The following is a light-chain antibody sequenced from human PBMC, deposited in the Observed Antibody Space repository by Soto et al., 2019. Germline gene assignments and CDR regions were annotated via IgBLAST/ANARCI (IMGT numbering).Light chain of an antibody. Sequence: QSVLPQPRSVSGSPGQSVTISCTGTSSDVGGYNYVSWYQQHPGKAPKLIIYDVSKRPSGVPDRFSGSKSGNTASLTISGLQADDEADYYCCSYAGSYTLFGGGTKLSVL. J-gene: IGLJ2*01. CDR2: DVS. CDR3: CSYAGSYTL. CDR1: SSDVGGYNY. V-gene: IGLV2-11*01.